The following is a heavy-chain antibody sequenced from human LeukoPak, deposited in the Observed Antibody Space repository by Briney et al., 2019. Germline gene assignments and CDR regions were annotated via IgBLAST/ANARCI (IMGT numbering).Heavy chain of an antibody. CDR1: GGSISSSSSY. CDR2: IYYSGSS. Sequence: SETLSLTCSVSGGSISSSSSYWGWIRQPPGTGLEWIGSIYYSGSSFDNPALKSRVTISVDTSKNQFSLKLSSVTAADTAVYYCARHRSGWLQSSFDYWGQGTLVTVSS. V-gene: IGHV4-39*01. J-gene: IGHJ4*02. CDR3: ARHRSGWLQSSFDY. D-gene: IGHD5-24*01.